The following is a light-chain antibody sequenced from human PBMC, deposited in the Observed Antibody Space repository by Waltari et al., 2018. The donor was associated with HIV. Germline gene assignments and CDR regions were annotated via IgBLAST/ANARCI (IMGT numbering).Light chain of an antibody. CDR1: QSVGGNS. V-gene: IGKV3-20*01. CDR2: SAS. Sequence: EIVLTQSPRLLSLSPGERTTLSCRASQSVGGNSLAWFRQKAGQPPRLLIYSASNRATGVPDRFIGSGSGRDFSLIISRLEPEDFAVYFCQQYDESPVTFGQGTRVE. J-gene: IGKJ1*01. CDR3: QQYDESPVT.